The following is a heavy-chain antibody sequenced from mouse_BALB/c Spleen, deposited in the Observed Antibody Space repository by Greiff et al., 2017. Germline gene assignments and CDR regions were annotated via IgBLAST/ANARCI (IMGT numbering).Heavy chain of an antibody. CDR2: IYPGDGDT. J-gene: IGHJ4*01. CDR3: ARGGVRGYAMDY. CDR1: GYAFSSYW. Sequence: VKLQESGAELVRPGSSVKISCKASGYAFSSYWMNWVKQRPGQGLEWIGQIYPGDGDTNYNGKFKGKATLTADKSSSTAYMQLSSLTSEDSAVYFCARGGVRGYAMDYWGQGTSVTVSS. V-gene: IGHV1-80*01.